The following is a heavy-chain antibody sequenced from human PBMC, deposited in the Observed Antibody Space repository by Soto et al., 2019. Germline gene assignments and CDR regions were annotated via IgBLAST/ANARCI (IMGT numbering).Heavy chain of an antibody. D-gene: IGHD3-3*01. Sequence: GSLRLSCVVSGRTFRSYAMSWVRQAPGKGLEWVSGISGGGAGTYYADSVKGRFTISRDPSTTTLFLDMYSLGAEDTAIYYCAKGRKPDHDDGLCAFDSWGQGVLVTVSS. J-gene: IGHJ4*02. CDR1: GRTFRSYA. CDR3: AKGRKPDHDDGLCAFDS. V-gene: IGHV3-23*01. CDR2: ISGGGAGT.